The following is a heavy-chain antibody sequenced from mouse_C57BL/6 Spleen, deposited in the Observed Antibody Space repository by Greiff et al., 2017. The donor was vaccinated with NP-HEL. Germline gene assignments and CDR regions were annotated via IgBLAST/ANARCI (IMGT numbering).Heavy chain of an antibody. J-gene: IGHJ1*03. V-gene: IGHV5-9-1*02. D-gene: IGHD1-1*01. Sequence: DVMLVESGEGLVKPGGSLKLSCAASGFTFSSYAMSWVRQTPEKRLEWVAYISSGGDYIYYADTVKGRFTISRDNARNTLYLQMSSLKSEDTAMYYCTRGGTVVARWYFDVWGTGTTVTVSS. CDR1: GFTFSSYA. CDR3: TRGGTVVARWYFDV. CDR2: ISSGGDYI.